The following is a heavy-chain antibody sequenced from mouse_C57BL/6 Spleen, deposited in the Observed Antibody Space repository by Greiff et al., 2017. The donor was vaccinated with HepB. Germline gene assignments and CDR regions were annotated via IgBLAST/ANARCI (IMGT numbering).Heavy chain of an antibody. CDR3: ARQGEYYYGSSYEFAY. CDR2: IYPGDGDT. D-gene: IGHD1-1*01. V-gene: IGHV1-82*01. Sequence: VQLQQSGPELVKPGASVKISCKASGYAFSSSWMNWVKQRPGKGLEWIGRIYPGDGDTNYNGKFKGKATLTADKSSSTAYMQLSSLTSEDSAVYFCARQGEYYYGSSYEFAYWGQGTLVTVSA. J-gene: IGHJ3*01. CDR1: GYAFSSSW.